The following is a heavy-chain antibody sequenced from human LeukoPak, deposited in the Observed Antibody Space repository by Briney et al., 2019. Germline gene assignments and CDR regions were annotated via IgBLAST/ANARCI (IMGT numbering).Heavy chain of an antibody. D-gene: IGHD6-19*01. J-gene: IGHJ4*02. CDR2: IKEDGSEK. CDR1: GFTFRNYG. Sequence: PGGSLRLSCAASGFTFRNYGMSWVRQAPGKGLEWVANIKEDGSEKYYVDSVKGRFTISRDNAKNSLYLQMNSLRAEDTAVYYCARGRGSSGWRVDYWGQGTLVTVSS. CDR3: ARGRGSSGWRVDY. V-gene: IGHV3-7*04.